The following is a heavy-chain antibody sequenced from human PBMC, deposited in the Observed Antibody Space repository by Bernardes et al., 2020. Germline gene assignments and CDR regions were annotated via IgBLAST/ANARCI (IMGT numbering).Heavy chain of an antibody. Sequence: SETLSLTCTVSGGSVSSGSYYWSWIRQPPGKGLEWIGYIYYSGGTNYNASLKNRVTISVDTSKNQFSLKLSSVTAADTAVYYCARGLSIAARLPRLYDYFDYWGQGTLVTVSS. D-gene: IGHD6-6*01. J-gene: IGHJ4*02. CDR2: IYYSGGT. CDR1: GGSVSSGSYY. CDR3: ARGLSIAARLPRLYDYFDY. V-gene: IGHV4-61*01.